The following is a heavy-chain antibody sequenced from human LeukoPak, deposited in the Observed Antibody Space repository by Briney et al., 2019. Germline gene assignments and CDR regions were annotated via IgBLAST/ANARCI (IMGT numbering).Heavy chain of an antibody. V-gene: IGHV1-2*02. CDR1: GYTFTGYY. CDR3: ARREYSYGYHFDY. Sequence: ASVKVSCKASGYTFTGYYMHWVRQAPGQGLEWMGWINPNSGGTNCAQKFQGRVTMTRDTSISTAYMELSRLRSDDTAVYYCARREYSYGYHFDYWGQGTLVTVSS. CDR2: INPNSGGT. D-gene: IGHD5-18*01. J-gene: IGHJ4*02.